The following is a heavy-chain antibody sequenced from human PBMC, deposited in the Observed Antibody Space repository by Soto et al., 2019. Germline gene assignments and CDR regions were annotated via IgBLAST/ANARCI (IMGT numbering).Heavy chain of an antibody. CDR1: GFTFSSYG. V-gene: IGHV3-30*18. CDR3: AKDSSLANYYDSSTPCGYFDY. D-gene: IGHD3-22*01. CDR2: ISYDGSNK. Sequence: HPGGSLRLSCAASGFTFSSYGMHWVRQAPGKGLEWVAVISYDGSNKYYADSVKGRFTISRDNSKNTLYLQMNSLRAEDTAVYYCAKDSSLANYYDSSTPCGYFDYWGQGTLVTVSS. J-gene: IGHJ4*02.